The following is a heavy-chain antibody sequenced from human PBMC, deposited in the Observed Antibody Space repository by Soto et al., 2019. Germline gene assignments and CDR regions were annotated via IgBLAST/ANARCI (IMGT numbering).Heavy chain of an antibody. CDR1: GFTFSSYG. CDR2: ISYDGSNK. Sequence: QVQLVESGGGVVQPGRSLRLSCAASGFTFSSYGMHWVRQAPGKGLEWVAVISYDGSNKYYADSVKGRFTISRDNSKNTLYLQKNSLRAEDTAVYYCAKGIAARLKYNWFDPWGQGTLVTVSS. CDR3: AKGIAARLKYNWFDP. J-gene: IGHJ5*02. V-gene: IGHV3-30*18. D-gene: IGHD6-6*01.